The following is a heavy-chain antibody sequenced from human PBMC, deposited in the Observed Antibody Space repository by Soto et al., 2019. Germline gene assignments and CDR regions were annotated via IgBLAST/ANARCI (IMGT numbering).Heavy chain of an antibody. J-gene: IGHJ6*02. Sequence: QVQLVESGGGVVQPGRSLRLSCAASGFTLSRYGMHWVRQAPGKGLEWVAVISFEGNTQYYADSVKGRFTISRDNSKDTLSLQIHSLRPEHTAVYYCARGAEHQLLSRDYFYGMDVWGQGTTVSVSS. CDR1: GFTLSRYG. CDR2: ISFEGNTQ. V-gene: IGHV3-30*05. D-gene: IGHD1-1*01. CDR3: ARGAEHQLLSRDYFYGMDV.